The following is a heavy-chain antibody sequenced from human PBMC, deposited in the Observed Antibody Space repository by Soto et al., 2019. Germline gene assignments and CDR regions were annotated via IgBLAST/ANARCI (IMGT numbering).Heavy chain of an antibody. J-gene: IGHJ4*02. CDR1: GYSFAGYW. Sequence: GESLKISCTGSGYSFAGYWITWVRQKPGKGLEWMGRIDPSDSQTYYSPSFRGHVTISVTKSITTVFLQWSSLRASDTAMYYCARQIYDSDTGPNFQYYFDSWGQGTPGTVSS. CDR2: IDPSDSQT. V-gene: IGHV5-10-1*01. D-gene: IGHD3-22*01. CDR3: ARQIYDSDTGPNFQYYFDS.